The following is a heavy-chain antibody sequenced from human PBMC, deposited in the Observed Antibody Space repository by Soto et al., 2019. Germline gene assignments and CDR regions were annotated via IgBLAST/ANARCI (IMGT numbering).Heavy chain of an antibody. CDR3: AKGFDYGDTRHIDH. Sequence: GGSLRLSCAASGFGFSTHALSWVRQAPGKGLEWLSSITNTGITTHYADSVKGRFTISGENSRNTLHLQMNNLRVDDTAVYYCAKGFDYGDTRHIDHWGQGTLVTVYS. J-gene: IGHJ4*02. CDR1: GFGFSTHA. D-gene: IGHD4-17*01. CDR2: ITNTGITT. V-gene: IGHV3-23*01.